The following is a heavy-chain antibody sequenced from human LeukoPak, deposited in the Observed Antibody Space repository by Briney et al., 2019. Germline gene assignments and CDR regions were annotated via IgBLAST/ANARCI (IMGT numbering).Heavy chain of an antibody. CDR2: INHSGSP. Sequence: SETLSLTCAVYGGSFSGYYWSWIRQPPGKGLEWIGEINHSGSPNYNPSLKSRVTISVDTSKNQFSLKLSSVTAADTAVYYCARGSMAAEAAAGRGPGLYFDYWGQGTLVTVSS. CDR3: ARGSMAAEAAAGRGPGLYFDY. J-gene: IGHJ4*02. CDR1: GGSFSGYY. V-gene: IGHV4-34*01. D-gene: IGHD6-13*01.